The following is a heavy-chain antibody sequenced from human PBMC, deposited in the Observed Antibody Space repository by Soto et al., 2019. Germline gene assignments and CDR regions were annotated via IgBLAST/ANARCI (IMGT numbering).Heavy chain of an antibody. D-gene: IGHD4-4*01. CDR1: GGTFSSYT. CDR2: IIPILGIA. J-gene: IGHJ4*02. Sequence: QVQLVQSGAEVKKPGSSVKVSCKASGGTFSSYTISWVRQAPGQGLEWMGRIIPILGIANYAQKFQGRVTITADKSTSTAYMELSSLRSEDTAVYYCARGLATVTSPTVSGLDYWGQGTLVTVSS. V-gene: IGHV1-69*02. CDR3: ARGLATVTSPTVSGLDY.